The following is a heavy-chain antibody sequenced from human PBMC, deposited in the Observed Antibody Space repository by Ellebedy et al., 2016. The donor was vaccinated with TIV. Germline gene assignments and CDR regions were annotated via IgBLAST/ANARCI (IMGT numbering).Heavy chain of an antibody. D-gene: IGHD5-18*01. Sequence: GESLKISCAASGFTFSSYGMHWVRQAPGKGLEWVAVIWYDGSNKYYADSVKGRFTISRDNSKNTLYLQMNSLRAEDTAVYYCAREGDTAMDLDYWGQGTLVTVSS. CDR2: IWYDGSNK. J-gene: IGHJ4*02. V-gene: IGHV3-33*01. CDR3: AREGDTAMDLDY. CDR1: GFTFSSYG.